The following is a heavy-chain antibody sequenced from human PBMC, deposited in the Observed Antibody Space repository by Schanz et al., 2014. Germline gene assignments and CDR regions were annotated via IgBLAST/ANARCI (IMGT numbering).Heavy chain of an antibody. J-gene: IGHJ6*03. CDR1: GFTFDDYG. Sequence: EVQLVESGGGLVQPGRSLRLSCAASGFTFDDYGMHWVRQVPGKGLEWVSHISGSSIHKNYADSVKGRFSISRDNGETSVYLQINSLRVEDTAVYYCARDHQWLARYYMDVWGKGTTVTVSS. CDR3: ARDHQWLARYYMDV. D-gene: IGHD6-19*01. V-gene: IGHV3-48*04. CDR2: ISGSSIHK.